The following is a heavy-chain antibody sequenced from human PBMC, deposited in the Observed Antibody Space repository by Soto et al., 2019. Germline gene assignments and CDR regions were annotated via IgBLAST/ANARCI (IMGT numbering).Heavy chain of an antibody. V-gene: IGHV3-9*01. Sequence: VQLVESGGGLVQPGRSLRLSCAASGFTFDDYAMHWVRQAPGKGLEWVSGISWNSGSIGYADSVKGRFTISRDNAKNSLYLQMNSLRAEDTALYYCAKDFLGGSSWYYFDYWGQGTLVTVSS. CDR2: ISWNSGSI. CDR3: AKDFLGGSSWYYFDY. CDR1: GFTFDDYA. J-gene: IGHJ4*02. D-gene: IGHD6-13*01.